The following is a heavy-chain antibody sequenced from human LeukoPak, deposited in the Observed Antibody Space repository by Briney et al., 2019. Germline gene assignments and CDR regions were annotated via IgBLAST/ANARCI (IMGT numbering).Heavy chain of an antibody. J-gene: IGHJ5*02. CDR1: GFTFSSYA. CDR2: ISGSGGST. D-gene: IGHD2-2*01. Sequence: PGRSLRLSCAASGFTFSSYAMSWVRQAPGKGLEWVSSISGSGGSTYYADSVKGQFTISRDNSRNTLYLQMNSLRAEDTAVYYCAKSLRYCSSTSCNNWFDPWGQGTLVTVSS. CDR3: AKSLRYCSSTSCNNWFDP. V-gene: IGHV3-23*01.